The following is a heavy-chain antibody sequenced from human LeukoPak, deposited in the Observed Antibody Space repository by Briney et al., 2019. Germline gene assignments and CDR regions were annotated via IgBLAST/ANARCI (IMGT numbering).Heavy chain of an antibody. D-gene: IGHD3-22*01. Sequence: SVKVSCKASGGTFSSYAISWVRQVPGQGLEWMGRIIPIFGTANYAQKFQGRVTITTDESTSTAYMELSSLRSEDTAVYYCASAYYYDSSGYQFDYWGQGTLVTVSS. CDR2: IIPIFGTA. V-gene: IGHV1-69*05. CDR1: GGTFSSYA. CDR3: ASAYYYDSSGYQFDY. J-gene: IGHJ4*02.